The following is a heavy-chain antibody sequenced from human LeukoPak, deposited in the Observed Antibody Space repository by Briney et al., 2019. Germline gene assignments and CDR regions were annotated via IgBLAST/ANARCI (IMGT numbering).Heavy chain of an antibody. CDR2: INQDGSEK. D-gene: IGHD2/OR15-2a*01. CDR3: TTFYTRLTDY. CDR1: GFTFSNAW. J-gene: IGHJ4*02. Sequence: GGSLRLSCAASGFTFSNAWMSWVRQAPGKGLEWLANINQDGSEKYYVDSVKGRFTISRDNAKNSLYLQMNSLRAEDTAVYYCTTFYTRLTDYWGQGTLVTVSS. V-gene: IGHV3-7*05.